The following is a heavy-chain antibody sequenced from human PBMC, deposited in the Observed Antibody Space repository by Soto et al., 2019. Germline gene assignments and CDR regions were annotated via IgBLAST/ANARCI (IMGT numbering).Heavy chain of an antibody. D-gene: IGHD6-13*01. V-gene: IGHV1-3*01. CDR1: GYSFTNYA. Sequence: GASVKVSCKASGYSFTNYAIHWVRRAPGQRPECMGWINAGHGDTQYSQKFQGRVTITRDTSANTAYMELRSLRYEDTALYFCARAPLYSNRWQGLFDPWGQGTLVTVSS. CDR3: ARAPLYSNRWQGLFDP. CDR2: INAGHGDT. J-gene: IGHJ5*02.